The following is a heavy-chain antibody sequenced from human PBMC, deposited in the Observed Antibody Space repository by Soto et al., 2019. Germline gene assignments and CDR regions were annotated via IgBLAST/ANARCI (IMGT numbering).Heavy chain of an antibody. CDR2: TYYRSKWYN. J-gene: IGHJ5*02. Sequence: PSQTLSLTCAISGDSVSSNSAAWNCIRQSPSRGLEWLGRTYYRSKWYNDYAVSVKSRITINPDTSKNQFSLQLNSVTPEDTAVYYCARGYCSSTRRHNWFAPSGQGTLVPVSS. CDR1: GDSVSSNSAA. V-gene: IGHV6-1*01. CDR3: ARGYCSSTRRHNWFAP. D-gene: IGHD2-2*01.